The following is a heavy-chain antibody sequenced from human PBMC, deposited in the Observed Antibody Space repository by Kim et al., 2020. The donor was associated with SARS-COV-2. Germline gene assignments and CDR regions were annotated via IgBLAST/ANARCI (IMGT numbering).Heavy chain of an antibody. CDR1: GGTFSSYA. V-gene: IGHV1-69*13. Sequence: SVKVSCKASGGTFSSYAISWVRQAPGQGLEWMGGIFPIFGTANYAQKLQGRVTITADESTSTAYMELSSLRSEDTAVYYCASRYYYDSSGYYKAYFYYGMDVWGQGTTVTVSS. J-gene: IGHJ6*02. CDR2: IFPIFGTA. D-gene: IGHD3-22*01. CDR3: ASRYYYDSSGYYKAYFYYGMDV.